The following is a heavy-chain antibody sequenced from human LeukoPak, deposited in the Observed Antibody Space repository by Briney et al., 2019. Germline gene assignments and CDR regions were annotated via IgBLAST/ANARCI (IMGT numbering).Heavy chain of an antibody. Sequence: GGSLRPSWQAYGFTFNAFGINWVRQAPGKGREWVSYIGTTNGAIYNADSVKARFTISRDSANNSLYLQMTSLRAEDTAVYYCASFRTWGDKAFDYWGQGTLVTVSS. V-gene: IGHV3-48*01. D-gene: IGHD2-21*02. J-gene: IGHJ4*02. CDR1: GFTFNAFG. CDR2: IGTTNGAI. CDR3: ASFRTWGDKAFDY.